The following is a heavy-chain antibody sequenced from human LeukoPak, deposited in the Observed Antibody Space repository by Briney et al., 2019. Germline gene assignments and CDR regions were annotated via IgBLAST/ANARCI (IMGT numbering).Heavy chain of an antibody. J-gene: IGHJ4*02. CDR3: ARTTSMTASGYDY. V-gene: IGHV1-8*03. CDR1: GYTFTNYH. D-gene: IGHD2-21*02. Sequence: ASLKVSCKASGYTFTNYHINWVRHASGQGLGWMMWINPDTGDKGYARKFQDRITITTDTSISTAYMELSSLSSEDTAVYFCARTTSMTASGYDYWGQGTLVSVSS. CDR2: INPDTGDK.